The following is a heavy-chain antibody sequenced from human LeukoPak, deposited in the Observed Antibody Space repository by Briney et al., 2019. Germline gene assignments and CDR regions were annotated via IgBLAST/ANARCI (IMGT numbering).Heavy chain of an antibody. Sequence: SETLSLTCTVSGGSISSSSYYWGWIRQPPGKGLEWIGSIYYSGSTYYNPSLKSRVTISVDTSKNQFSLKLSSVTAADTAVYYCARRACCGGDCYPKNWFDPWGQGTLVTVSS. CDR2: IYYSGST. V-gene: IGHV4-39*01. CDR3: ARRACCGGDCYPKNWFDP. J-gene: IGHJ5*02. D-gene: IGHD2-21*02. CDR1: GGSISSSSYY.